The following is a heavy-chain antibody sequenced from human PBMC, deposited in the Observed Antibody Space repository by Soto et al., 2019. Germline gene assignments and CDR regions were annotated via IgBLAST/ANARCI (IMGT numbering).Heavy chain of an antibody. V-gene: IGHV5-51*01. D-gene: IGHD5-12*01. Sequence: GESLKISCKGSGDSFSNKWIGWVRQMPGKGLEWMGIIHPDDSDSRYTPSFQGQVTISADRSISTTYLQWATLKASDTATYYCARLSGSSSGYYYGIDVWGQGTTVTVSS. J-gene: IGHJ6*02. CDR3: ARLSGSSSGYYYGIDV. CDR2: IHPDDSDS. CDR1: GDSFSNKW.